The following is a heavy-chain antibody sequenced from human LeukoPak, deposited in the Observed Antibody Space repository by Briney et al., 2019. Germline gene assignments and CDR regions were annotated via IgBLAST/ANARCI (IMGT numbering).Heavy chain of an antibody. CDR1: GYSFTSYW. CDR2: IYPGDSDT. J-gene: IGHJ4*02. Sequence: GESLKISCKGSGYSFTSYWIGWVRQMPGKGLEWMGIIYPGDSDTRYSPSFQGQVTISADKSISTAYLQWSSLKASDTAMYYCARLTRAFYYYDSSGYYFFDYWGQGTLVTVSS. V-gene: IGHV5-51*01. CDR3: ARLTRAFYYYDSSGYYFFDY. D-gene: IGHD3-22*01.